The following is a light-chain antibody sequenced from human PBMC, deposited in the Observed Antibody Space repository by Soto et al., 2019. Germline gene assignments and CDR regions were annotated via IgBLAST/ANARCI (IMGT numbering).Light chain of an antibody. V-gene: IGKV1-16*01. Sequence: DIQMTQSPSTLSASVGDRVTITCRASHPISMNLVWFQQKPGKAPKSLIYAATNLQSGVPSRFSGSGGGTDFSLTISSLQPEDFATYYCQQYQRYPPTFGGGTKLEIK. CDR2: AAT. CDR3: QQYQRYPPT. J-gene: IGKJ4*01. CDR1: HPISMN.